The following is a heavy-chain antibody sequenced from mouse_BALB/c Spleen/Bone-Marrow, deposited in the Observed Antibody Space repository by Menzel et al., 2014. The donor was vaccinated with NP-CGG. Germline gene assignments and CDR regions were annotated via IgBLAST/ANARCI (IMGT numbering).Heavy chain of an antibody. J-gene: IGHJ4*01. D-gene: IGHD2-1*01. CDR2: IYPSDSYT. V-gene: IGHV1-69*02. Sequence: VQLQQSGAELVRPGASVKLSCKASGYTFTSYWINWVKQRPGQGLEWIGNIYPSDSYTNYNQKFKDKATLTVDKSSSTAYMQLSSPTSEDSAVYSSTLLSTMDYWGQGTSVTVSS. CDR1: GYTFTSYW. CDR3: TLLSTMDY.